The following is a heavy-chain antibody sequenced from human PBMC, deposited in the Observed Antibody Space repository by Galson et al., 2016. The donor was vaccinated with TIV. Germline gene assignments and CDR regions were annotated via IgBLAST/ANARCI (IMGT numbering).Heavy chain of an antibody. CDR3: ARDRGMSNHYFYL. V-gene: IGHV4-4*07. Sequence: SETLSLTCTVSGGSISSYFWYWIRQPAGKGLEWIGRIDDVGNTIYNPSLKSRVTMSVDTSKNQSSLKLTSVTAADTAVYYCARDRGMSNHYFYLWGRGTLVTVSS. CDR2: IDDVGNT. CDR1: GGSISSYF. D-gene: IGHD5-12*01. J-gene: IGHJ2*01.